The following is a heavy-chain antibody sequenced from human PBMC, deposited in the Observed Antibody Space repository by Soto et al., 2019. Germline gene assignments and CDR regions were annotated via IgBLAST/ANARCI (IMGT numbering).Heavy chain of an antibody. V-gene: IGHV3-15*07. CDR1: GFTFFNAR. Sequence: GESLKISCAASGFTFFNARINWVPPAPGKGLEWVGRVKSKTHGGTTDFAASVKGRFAISRDDSISMAFMRMNSLKIEDTAVYYCTTDSYITVTPVRLDYWGHGTLVTVSS. CDR2: VKSKTHGGTT. D-gene: IGHD4-4*01. J-gene: IGHJ4*01. CDR3: TTDSYITVTPVRLDY.